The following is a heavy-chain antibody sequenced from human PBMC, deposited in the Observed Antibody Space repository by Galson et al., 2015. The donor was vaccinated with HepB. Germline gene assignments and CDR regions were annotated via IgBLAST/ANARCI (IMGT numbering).Heavy chain of an antibody. D-gene: IGHD6-19*01. CDR1: GFTVSSNY. Sequence: SLRLSCAASGFTVSSNYMSWVRQASGKGLEWVSIIYSGGSTFYADSVKARFTISRDKSKNTLYLQMSSLRAEDTAVYYCASGIAVAGTGGVFDIWGQGTMVTISS. CDR3: ASGIAVAGTGGVFDI. J-gene: IGHJ3*02. CDR2: IYSGGST. V-gene: IGHV3-53*01.